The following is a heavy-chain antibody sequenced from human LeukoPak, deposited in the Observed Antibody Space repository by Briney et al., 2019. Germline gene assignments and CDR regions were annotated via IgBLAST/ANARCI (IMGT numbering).Heavy chain of an antibody. V-gene: IGHV3-15*01. Sequence: PGGALRLSCAASGFTFSNACMSWVRQAPGKGLEWVGRIKSKTDGGTTDYAAPVKGRFTISRDDSKNTLYLQMNSLKTEDTAVYYCTTLLWFGETRFDYWGQGTLVTVSS. D-gene: IGHD3-10*01. CDR3: TTLLWFGETRFDY. CDR2: IKSKTDGGTT. J-gene: IGHJ4*02. CDR1: GFTFSNAC.